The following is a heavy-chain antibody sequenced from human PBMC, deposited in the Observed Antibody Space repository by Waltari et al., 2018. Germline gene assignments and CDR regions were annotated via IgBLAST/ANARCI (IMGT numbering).Heavy chain of an antibody. V-gene: IGHV3-53*02. CDR3: ARSGYYYDRSCYYLDY. CDR2: IYSGGST. Sequence: EVQLVETGGGLIQPGGSLRLSCAASGFTVSSNYMSWVRQAPGKGLEWVSVIYSGGSTYYADSVKGRFTISRDNSKNTLYLQMNSLRAEDTAVYYCARSGYYYDRSCYYLDYWGQGTLVTVSS. CDR1: GFTVSSNY. D-gene: IGHD3-22*01. J-gene: IGHJ4*02.